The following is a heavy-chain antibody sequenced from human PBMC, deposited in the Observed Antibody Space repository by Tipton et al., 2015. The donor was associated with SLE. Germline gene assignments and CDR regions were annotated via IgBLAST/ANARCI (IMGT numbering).Heavy chain of an antibody. CDR1: GFTFSSFG. CDR3: AKDRGFRELLGFDL. V-gene: IGHV3-30*18. D-gene: IGHD3-10*01. Sequence: SLRLSCAASGFTFSSFGMHWVRQAPGKGLEWVAATWYDGINKYYADSVKGRFTISRDNSNNTLYLQMNSLRPEDTAVYYCAKDRGFRELLGFDLWGQGTLVTVSS. J-gene: IGHJ5*02. CDR2: TWYDGINK.